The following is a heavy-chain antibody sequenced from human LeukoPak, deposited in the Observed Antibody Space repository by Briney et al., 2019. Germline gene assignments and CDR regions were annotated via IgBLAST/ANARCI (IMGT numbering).Heavy chain of an antibody. V-gene: IGHV3-21*01. D-gene: IGHD6-19*01. Sequence: PGRSLRLSCAASGFTFSSYSMNWVRQAPGKGLEWVSSISSSSSYIYYADSVKGRFTISRDNAKNSLYLQMNSLRAEDTAVYYCARIPGIAVAGGDAFDIWGQGTMVTVSS. J-gene: IGHJ3*02. CDR2: ISSSSSYI. CDR3: ARIPGIAVAGGDAFDI. CDR1: GFTFSSYS.